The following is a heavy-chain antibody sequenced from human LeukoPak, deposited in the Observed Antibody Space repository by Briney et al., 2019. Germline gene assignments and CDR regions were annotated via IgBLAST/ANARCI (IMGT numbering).Heavy chain of an antibody. CDR1: GFTFSSYA. D-gene: IGHD3/OR15-3a*01. V-gene: IGHV3-30*04. CDR3: VSLDGVYYYHMDA. J-gene: IGHJ6*02. Sequence: SLRLSCAASGFTFSSYAMHWVRQAPGKGLEWVAVISYDGSNKYYADSVKGQFTIFRDNSKNTVHLQMTSLRAKDSAVYYCVSLDGVYYYHMDAGGQGTTVIVSS. CDR2: ISYDGSNK.